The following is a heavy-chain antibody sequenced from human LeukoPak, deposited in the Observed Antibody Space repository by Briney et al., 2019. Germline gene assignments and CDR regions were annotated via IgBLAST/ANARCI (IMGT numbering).Heavy chain of an antibody. V-gene: IGHV3-30*03. CDR1: GFTLSNNA. Sequence: GGSLRLSCTVSGFTLSNNAIHWVRQAPGKGLEWVAVASYDGSNRYYADSVKGRFTISRDTPKNTLYLQMNGLRAEDTAMYYCARARSNSGYYAALDYWGQGTLVTVSS. D-gene: IGHD3-22*01. CDR2: ASYDGSNR. J-gene: IGHJ4*02. CDR3: ARARSNSGYYAALDY.